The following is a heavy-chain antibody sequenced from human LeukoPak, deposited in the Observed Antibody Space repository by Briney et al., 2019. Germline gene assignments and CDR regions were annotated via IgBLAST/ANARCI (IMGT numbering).Heavy chain of an antibody. CDR1: GYTFTTYG. CDR2: MKPNSGNT. J-gene: IGHJ6*03. D-gene: IGHD4-11*01. CDR3: ARGGVSYSAYYYYYYMDV. Sequence: ASVKVSCKASGYTFTTYGINWVRQATGQGLEWMGWMKPNSGNTGYAQKFQGRVTMTRNTSISTAYMELSSLRSEDTAVYYCARGGVSYSAYYYYYYMDVWGKGTTVTVSS. V-gene: IGHV1-8*01.